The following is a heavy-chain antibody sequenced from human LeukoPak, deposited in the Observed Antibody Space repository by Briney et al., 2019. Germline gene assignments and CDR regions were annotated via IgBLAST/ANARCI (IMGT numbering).Heavy chain of an antibody. D-gene: IGHD3-10*01. J-gene: IGHJ6*02. V-gene: IGHV6-1*01. CDR1: GDSVSSSSAG. CDR3: ARVRANYGHYYHYGMDV. Sequence: LSQTLSLTCAISGDSVSSSSAGWNWIRQSPSRGLEWLGRTYYRSKWYNDYAVSVSSRITINPDISKNQFSLQLNSVTPEDTAVYYCARVRANYGHYYHYGMDVWGQGTTVIVSS. CDR2: TYYRSKWYN.